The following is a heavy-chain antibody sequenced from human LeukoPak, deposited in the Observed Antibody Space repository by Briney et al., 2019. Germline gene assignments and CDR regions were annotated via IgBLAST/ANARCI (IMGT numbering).Heavy chain of an antibody. CDR1: GYTFASYY. CDR2: INPSGGST. J-gene: IGHJ4*02. D-gene: IGHD6-19*01. V-gene: IGHV1-46*01. Sequence: ASVKVSCKASGYTFASYYMHWVRQAPGQGLEWMGIINPSGGSTSYAQKFQGRVTMTRDTSTSTVYMELSSLRSEDTAVYYCARVDSSGWLDYWGQGTLVTVSS. CDR3: ARVDSSGWLDY.